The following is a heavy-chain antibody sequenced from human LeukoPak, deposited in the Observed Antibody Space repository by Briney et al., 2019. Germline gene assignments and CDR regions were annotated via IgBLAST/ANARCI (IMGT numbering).Heavy chain of an antibody. CDR3: ARGGGYCSSTSCHWYFDF. Sequence: SETLSLTCAVYGGSFSGYYWSWIRQPPGKGLEWIGEINHSGSTNYNPSLKSRVTISVDTSKNQFSLKLSSVTAADTAVYYCARGGGYCSSTSCHWYFDFWGRGTLVTVSS. V-gene: IGHV4-34*01. J-gene: IGHJ2*01. CDR1: GGSFSGYY. CDR2: INHSGST. D-gene: IGHD2-2*01.